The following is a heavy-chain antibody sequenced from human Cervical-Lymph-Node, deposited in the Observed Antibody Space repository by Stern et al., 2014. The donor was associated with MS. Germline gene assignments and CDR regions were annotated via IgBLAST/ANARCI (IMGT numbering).Heavy chain of an antibody. CDR1: GGSISSYY. CDR2: INTFGST. V-gene: IGHV4-4*07. J-gene: IGHJ6*02. CDR3: ARGVLGFGEFPYGMDV. Sequence: VQLEESGPGKVKPSETLSLTCSVSGGSISSYYCSWVRQPAGKGLEWIGRINTFGSTTFNPSLRSRLTMSVDTSKTQFSLKLKSVTAADTAVYYCARGVLGFGEFPYGMDVWGQGTTVTVSS. D-gene: IGHD3-10*01.